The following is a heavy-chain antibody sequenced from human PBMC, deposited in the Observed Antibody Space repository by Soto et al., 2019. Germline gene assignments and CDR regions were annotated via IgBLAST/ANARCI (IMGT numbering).Heavy chain of an antibody. CDR1: GFSLSTSGMC. CDR3: ARMAAGSSGGSCYFFDY. CDR2: IDWDDDK. J-gene: IGHJ4*02. Sequence: SGPTLVNPTQTLTLTCTFSGFSLSTSGMCVSWIRQPPGKALEWLALIDWDDDKYYSTSPKTRLTISKDTSKNQVVLTMTNMDPVDTATYYCARMAAGSSGGSCYFFDYWGQGTLVTVSS. D-gene: IGHD2-15*01. V-gene: IGHV2-70*01.